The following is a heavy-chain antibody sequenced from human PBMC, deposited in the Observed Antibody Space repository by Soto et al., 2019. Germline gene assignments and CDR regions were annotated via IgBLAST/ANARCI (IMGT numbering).Heavy chain of an antibody. D-gene: IGHD3-22*01. V-gene: IGHV3-73*02. CDR2: IRSKANSYAT. CDR1: GFTFSGSA. CDR3: TKSGHNSSGYYSTWGYNWFDP. J-gene: IGHJ5*02. Sequence: EVQLVESGGGLVQPGGSLKLSCAASGFTFSGSAMHWVRQASGKGLEWVGRIRSKANSYATAYAASVKGRFTISRDDSKNTAYLQMNRLKTEDTAVYYCTKSGHNSSGYYSTWGYNWFDPWGQGTLVTVSS.